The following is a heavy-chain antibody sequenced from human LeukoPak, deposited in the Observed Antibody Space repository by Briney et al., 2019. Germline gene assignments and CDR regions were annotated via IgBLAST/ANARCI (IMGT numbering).Heavy chain of an antibody. CDR3: ARERQRDYYGSGSYNWFDP. J-gene: IGHJ5*02. D-gene: IGHD3-10*01. V-gene: IGHV4-59*12. Sequence: PSETLSLTCTVSGGSISSYYWSWIRQPPGKGLEWIGYIYYSGSTNYNPSLKSRVTISVDTSKNQFSLKLSSVTAADTAVYYCARERQRDYYGSGSYNWFDPWGQGTLATVSS. CDR2: IYYSGST. CDR1: GGSISSYY.